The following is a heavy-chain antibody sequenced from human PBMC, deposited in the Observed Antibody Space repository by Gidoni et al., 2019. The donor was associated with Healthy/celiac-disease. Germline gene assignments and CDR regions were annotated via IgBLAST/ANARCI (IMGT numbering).Heavy chain of an antibody. J-gene: IGHJ5*02. D-gene: IGHD2-2*01. CDR3: ARELGYCSSTSCEYNWFDP. Sequence: EVQLVESGGGLVKPGGSLRLSCAASGFTFSSYSMNWVRQAPGKGLEWVSSISSSSSYIYYADSVKGRFTISRDNAKNSLYLQMNSLRAEDTAVYYCARELGYCSSTSCEYNWFDPWGQGTLVTVSS. CDR2: ISSSSSYI. CDR1: GFTFSSYS. V-gene: IGHV3-21*01.